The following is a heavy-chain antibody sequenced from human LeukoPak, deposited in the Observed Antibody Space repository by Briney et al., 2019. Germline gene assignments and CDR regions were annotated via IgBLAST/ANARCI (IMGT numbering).Heavy chain of an antibody. CDR3: ARDQVVPAAYDY. J-gene: IGHJ4*02. V-gene: IGHV3-7*01. CDR1: GFTFGSYW. Sequence: GGSLRLSCAASGFTFGSYWMSWVRQAPGKGLEWVANIKQDGSEKYYVDSVKGRFTISRDNAKNSLYLQMNSLRAEDTAVYYCARDQVVPAAYDYWGQGTLVTVSS. CDR2: IKQDGSEK. D-gene: IGHD2-2*01.